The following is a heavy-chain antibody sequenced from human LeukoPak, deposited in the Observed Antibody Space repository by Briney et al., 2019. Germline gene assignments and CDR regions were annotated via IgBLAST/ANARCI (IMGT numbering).Heavy chain of an antibody. J-gene: IGHJ5*02. V-gene: IGHV4-59*04. Sequence: SETLSLTCTVSGGSISSYYWSWIRQPPGKGLEWIGYIYYSGNTYYNPSLRSRVTISVDTSKNQFSLKLSSVTAADTAVCYCEVYGGNPWGQGTLVTVSS. CDR2: IYYSGNT. CDR3: EVYGGNP. D-gene: IGHD4-23*01. CDR1: GGSISSYY.